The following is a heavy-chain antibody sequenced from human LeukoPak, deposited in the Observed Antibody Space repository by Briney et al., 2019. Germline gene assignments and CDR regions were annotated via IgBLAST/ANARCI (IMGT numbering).Heavy chain of an antibody. CDR1: GASMSNSF. Sequence: SETLSLTCTVSGASMSNSFLSWVRQPAGKGLEWVGGIYTSGSTNYNPSLKRRVTLSVGTSNNQFSLKMTSGTAADRAFYYCANDPGGCGGPCVFHYWRQATLVTVS. CDR3: ANDPGGCGGPCVFHY. V-gene: IGHV4-4*07. D-gene: IGHD2-21*01. J-gene: IGHJ4*02. CDR2: IYTSGST.